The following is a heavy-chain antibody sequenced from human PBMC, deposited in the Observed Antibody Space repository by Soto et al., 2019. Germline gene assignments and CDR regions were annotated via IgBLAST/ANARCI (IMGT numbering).Heavy chain of an antibody. D-gene: IGHD2-15*01. J-gene: IGHJ4*02. CDR3: ARDCSGGSCYLIFDY. Sequence: QVQLVQSGAEVQKPGSSVKVSCKASGGTFSSYTISWVRQAPGQGLEWMGRIIPILGIANYAQKFQGRVTITADKSTSTAYMELSSLRSEDTAVYYCARDCSGGSCYLIFDYWGQGTLVTVSS. CDR1: GGTFSSYT. V-gene: IGHV1-69*08. CDR2: IIPILGIA.